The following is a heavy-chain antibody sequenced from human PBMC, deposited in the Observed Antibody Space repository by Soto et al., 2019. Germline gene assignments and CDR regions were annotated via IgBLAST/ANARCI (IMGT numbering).Heavy chain of an antibody. CDR3: ARPPTYLDSNYFDY. CDR2: IKQDGSEK. V-gene: IGHV3-7*01. J-gene: IGHJ4*02. CDR1: GFTFSSYW. D-gene: IGHD1-26*01. Sequence: XGSLGLSCAASGFTFSSYWMSWVRQAPGKGLEWVANIKQDGSEKYYVDSVKGRFTISRDNAKNSLYLQMNSLRAEDTAVYYCARPPTYLDSNYFDYWGQGTLVTVSS.